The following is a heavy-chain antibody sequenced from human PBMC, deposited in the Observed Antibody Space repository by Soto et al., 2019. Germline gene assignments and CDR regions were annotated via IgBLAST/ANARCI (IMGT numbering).Heavy chain of an antibody. CDR2: INGRAGST. D-gene: IGHD2-21*01. CDR3: SKIAILNKVTHYGAH. CDR1: GFPFSNYA. Sequence: EVQLLESGGGLAQPGGSLRLSCAASGFPFSNYAMSWVRQAPGKGLEWVSSINGRAGSTYYADSVKGRFTISRDDSKNTVYLKMNSLRAEDPAVCNCSKIAILNKVTHYGAHWGHGSLVPVSS. J-gene: IGHJ4*01. V-gene: IGHV3-23*01.